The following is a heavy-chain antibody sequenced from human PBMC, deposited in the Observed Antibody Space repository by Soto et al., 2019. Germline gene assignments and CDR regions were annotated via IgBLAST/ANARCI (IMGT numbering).Heavy chain of an antibody. D-gene: IGHD3-22*01. CDR2: ISYDGSNK. CDR3: AALFNNYDSSGYYAKAFDI. Sequence: PGGALRLSCAASVFTFSIYAMPWVRQAPGKGLDLVAVISYDGSNKYYADSVKGRFTISRDNSKNTLYLQMNSLRAEDTAVYYCAALFNNYDSSGYYAKAFDIWGKGTMVTVS. V-gene: IGHV3-30-3*01. CDR1: VFTFSIYA. J-gene: IGHJ3*02.